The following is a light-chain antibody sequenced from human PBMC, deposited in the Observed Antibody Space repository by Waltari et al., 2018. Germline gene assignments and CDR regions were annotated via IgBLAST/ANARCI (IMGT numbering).Light chain of an antibody. CDR3: CSYVGRYIWV. CDR1: SSDVGGFNY. J-gene: IGLJ3*02. Sequence: QSALTQPRPVSGSPGQSVTLSCTGTSSDVGGFNYFSWYQQHPGKVPKLMIYDVSTRSSGVPDRFSGSKSGNTASLTISGLQTEDEADYYCCSYVGRYIWVFGGGTKLTVL. V-gene: IGLV2-11*01. CDR2: DVS.